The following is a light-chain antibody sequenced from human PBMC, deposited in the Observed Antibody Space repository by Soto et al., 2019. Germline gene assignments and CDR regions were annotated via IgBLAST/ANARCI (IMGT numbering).Light chain of an antibody. CDR3: QQSFSTPRR. CDR1: QSISTY. J-gene: IGKJ4*02. Sequence: IQMTQSPSSLSASVGDRVTITCRASQSISTYVNWYQQKPGKAPNLLIYASSSLQSGVPSTFGGSGSGTHFTLTINSLQPEDFANYYCQQSFSTPRRFGAGTRV. CDR2: ASS. V-gene: IGKV1-39*01.